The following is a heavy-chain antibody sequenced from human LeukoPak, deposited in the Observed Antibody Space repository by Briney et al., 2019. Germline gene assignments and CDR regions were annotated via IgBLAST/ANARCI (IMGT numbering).Heavy chain of an antibody. CDR3: AGAPPYYYDSSGYKIEPFDY. V-gene: IGHV4-31*03. J-gene: IGHJ4*02. CDR1: GGSISSGGYY. CDR2: IYYSGST. D-gene: IGHD3-22*01. Sequence: KTSETLSLTCTVSGGSISSGGYYWSWIRQHPGKGLEWIGYIYYSGSTYYNPSLKSRVTISVDKSKNQFSLKLSSVTAADTAVYYCAGAPPYYYDSSGYKIEPFDYWGQGTLVTVSS.